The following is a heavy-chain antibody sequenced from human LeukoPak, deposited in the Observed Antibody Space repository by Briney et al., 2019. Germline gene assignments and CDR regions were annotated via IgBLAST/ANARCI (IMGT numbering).Heavy chain of an antibody. CDR1: GYTFTSYD. Sequence: ASVKVSCKASGYTFTSYDIIWVRQATGQELEWMGWMNPNTGYTGYAHQFQGRITMTRNTAISTAYMDLSSLNSQDTAVYYCARSSAWAHFDNWGQGTLVSVSS. J-gene: IGHJ4*02. CDR2: MNPNTGYT. V-gene: IGHV1-8*01. D-gene: IGHD2-15*01. CDR3: ARSSAWAHFDN.